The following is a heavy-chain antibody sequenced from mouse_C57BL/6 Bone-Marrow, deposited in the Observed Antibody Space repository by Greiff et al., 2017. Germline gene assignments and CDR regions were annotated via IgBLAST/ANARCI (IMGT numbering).Heavy chain of an antibody. CDR3: ARSLYYYGSSYHAMDY. CDR1: GYTFTSYW. D-gene: IGHD1-1*01. Sequence: VQLQQPGTELVKPGASVKLSCKASGYTFTSYWMHWVKQRPGQGLEWIGNINPSNGGTNYNEKFKSKATLTVDKSSSTAYMQLSSLTSEDSAVYYCARSLYYYGSSYHAMDYWGQGTSVTVSS. CDR2: INPSNGGT. V-gene: IGHV1-53*01. J-gene: IGHJ4*01.